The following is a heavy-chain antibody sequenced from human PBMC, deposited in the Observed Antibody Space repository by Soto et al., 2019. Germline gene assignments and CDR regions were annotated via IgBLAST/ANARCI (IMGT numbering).Heavy chain of an antibody. Sequence: SETLSLTCIVSGASISSGGYYWSWIRQHPGKGLEWIGYIFYTGSTYYNPSLKSRVTISMDTSMNQFSLELTSVTAADTAVYYCERADYGGVLVYWGQGSQVTVSS. V-gene: IGHV4-31*03. CDR2: IFYTGST. CDR1: GASISSGGYY. D-gene: IGHD4-17*01. J-gene: IGHJ4*02. CDR3: ERADYGGVLVY.